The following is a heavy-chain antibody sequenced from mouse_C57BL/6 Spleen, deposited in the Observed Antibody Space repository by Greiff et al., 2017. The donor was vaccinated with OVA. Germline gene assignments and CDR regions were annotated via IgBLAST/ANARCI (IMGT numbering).Heavy chain of an antibody. CDR1: GYTFTSYG. Sequence: VQLQQSGAELARPGASVKLSCKASGYTFTSYGISWVKQRTGQGLEWIGEIYPRSGNTYYNEKFKGKATLTADKSSSTAYMELRSLTSEDSAVYFCARFGTTVVRYFDVWGTGTTVTVSS. V-gene: IGHV1-81*01. D-gene: IGHD1-1*01. CDR3: ARFGTTVVRYFDV. J-gene: IGHJ1*03. CDR2: IYPRSGNT.